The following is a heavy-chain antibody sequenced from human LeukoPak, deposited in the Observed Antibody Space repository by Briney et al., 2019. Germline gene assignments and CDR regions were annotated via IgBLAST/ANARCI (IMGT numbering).Heavy chain of an antibody. J-gene: IGHJ4*02. Sequence: ASVKVSCKASGGTFSSYAISWVRQAPGQGLEWMGRIIPIFGTANYAQKFQGRITITTDESTSTAYMELSSLRSEDTAVYYCARDGSIVGAYYWGQGTLVTVSS. CDR3: ARDGSIVGAYY. D-gene: IGHD1-26*01. CDR2: IIPIFGTA. CDR1: GGTFSSYA. V-gene: IGHV1-69*05.